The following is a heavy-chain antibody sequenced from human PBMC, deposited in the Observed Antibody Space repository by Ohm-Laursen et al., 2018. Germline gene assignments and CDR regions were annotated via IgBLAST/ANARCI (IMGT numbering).Heavy chain of an antibody. D-gene: IGHD1-1*01. J-gene: IGHJ6*02. V-gene: IGHV3-30*03. CDR1: GFTLNRHG. CDR3: ARDDSERLYYNYGLDV. CDR2: ISYDGGNK. Sequence: SLRLSCSASGFTLNRHGMHWVRQAPGKALEWVALISYDGGNKYYADFVRGRFTISRDQSKNTMFLQMSNLSFDDTAIYYCARDDSERLYYNYGLDVWGQGTTVTASS.